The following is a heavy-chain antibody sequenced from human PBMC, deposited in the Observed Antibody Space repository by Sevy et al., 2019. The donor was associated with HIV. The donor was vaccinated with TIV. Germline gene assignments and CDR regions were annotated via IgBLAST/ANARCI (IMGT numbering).Heavy chain of an antibody. CDR2: IKQDGTDT. Sequence: GGSLRRSCAASGFTFSTYWMTWVRQAPGKGLEWVANIKQDGTDTNYVDSVRGRFTISRDNGRNLLYLHMNSLRAEDTAVYFCARALADWGSFHYSSWGRGVLVTVSS. CDR3: ARALADWGSFHYSS. CDR1: GFTFSTYW. J-gene: IGHJ4*02. D-gene: IGHD3-16*01. V-gene: IGHV3-7*01.